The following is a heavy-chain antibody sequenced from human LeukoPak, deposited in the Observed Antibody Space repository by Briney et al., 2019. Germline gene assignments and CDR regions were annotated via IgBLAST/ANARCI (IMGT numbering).Heavy chain of an antibody. V-gene: IGHV4-34*01. CDR1: GESFSDYY. CDR2: INHSGST. D-gene: IGHD6-13*01. CDR3: ARHGRYSSSWYIFGFDY. J-gene: IGHJ4*02. Sequence: SETLSLTCAVYGESFSDYYWSWIRQPPGKGLEWIGEINHSGSTNYSPSLESRVTISVNTPKNQFSLKLTSVTAADTAVYYCARHGRYSSSWYIFGFDYWGQGTLVTVSS.